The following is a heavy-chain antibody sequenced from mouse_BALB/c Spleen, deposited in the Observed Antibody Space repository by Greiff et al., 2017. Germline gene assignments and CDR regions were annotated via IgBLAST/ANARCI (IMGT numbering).Heavy chain of an antibody. J-gene: IGHJ1*01. Sequence: EVKLQESGGGLVKPGGSLKLSCAASGFTFSSYAMSWVRQTPEKRLEWVASISSGGSTYYPDSVKGRFTISRDNARNILYLQMSSLRSEDTAMYYCARRGGLAHWYFDVWGAGTTVTVSS. D-gene: IGHD2-4*01. CDR1: GFTFSSYA. CDR3: ARRGGLAHWYFDV. V-gene: IGHV5-6-5*01. CDR2: ISSGGST.